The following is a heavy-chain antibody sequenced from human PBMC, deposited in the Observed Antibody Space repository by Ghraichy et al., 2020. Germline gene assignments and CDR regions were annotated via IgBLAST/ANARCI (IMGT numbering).Heavy chain of an antibody. CDR1: GFTFSSYG. D-gene: IGHD1-26*01. J-gene: IGHJ4*02. CDR2: IWYDGSNK. V-gene: IGHV3-33*01. Sequence: GGSLRLSCAASGFTFSSYGMHWVRQAPGKGLEWVAVIWYDGSNKYYADSVKGRFTISRDNSKNTLYLQMNSLRAEDTAVYYCAREVSEGATFYFDYWGQGTLVTVSS. CDR3: AREVSEGATFYFDY.